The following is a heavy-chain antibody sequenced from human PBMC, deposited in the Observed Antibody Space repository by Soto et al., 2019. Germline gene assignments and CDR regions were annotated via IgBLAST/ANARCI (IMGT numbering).Heavy chain of an antibody. CDR1: GGSISNHY. CDR2: ILYSGTT. D-gene: IGHD3-10*01. J-gene: IGHJ4*02. V-gene: IGHV4-59*11. Sequence: QVHLQESGPGLVKPSETLSLTCTVSGGSISNHYWNWIRQPPGRGLEWIGNILYSGTTNYNTNYTXSXXSRVTVSVDTSRNQFSLKLSSVTATDTAVYYCAGDTYGLDYWGQGTLVSVSS. CDR3: AGDTYGLDY.